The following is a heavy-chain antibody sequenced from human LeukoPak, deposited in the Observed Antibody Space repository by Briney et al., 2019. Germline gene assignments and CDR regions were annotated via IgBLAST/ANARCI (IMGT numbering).Heavy chain of an antibody. CDR1: GGSISSGSYY. CDR3: ARDRLLGYCSSTSCYQWSVGAVAGFDY. Sequence: PSQTLSLTCTVSGGSISSGSYYWSWIRQPAGKGLEWIGRIYTSGSTNYNPSLKSRVTISVDTSKNQFSLKLSSVTAADTAVYYCARDRLLGYCSSTSCYQWSVGAVAGFDYWGQGTLVTVSS. V-gene: IGHV4-61*02. J-gene: IGHJ4*02. D-gene: IGHD2-2*01. CDR2: IYTSGST.